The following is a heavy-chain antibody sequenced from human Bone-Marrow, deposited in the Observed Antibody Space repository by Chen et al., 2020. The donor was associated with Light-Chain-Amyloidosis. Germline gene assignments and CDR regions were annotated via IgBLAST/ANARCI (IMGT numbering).Heavy chain of an antibody. J-gene: IGHJ4*02. CDR3: ARRRDGYNFDY. D-gene: IGHD5-12*01. Sequence: EVQLEQSGPEVKKPGESLKISCKGSGYTFPNYWIGWVRQMPGKGLEWMGVIYPDDPDARYGPSFEGQVTISADKSITTAYLQWRSLKASDTAMYYCARRRDGYNFDYWGQGTLVTVSS. V-gene: IGHV5-51*01. CDR1: GYTFPNYW. CDR2: IYPDDPDA.